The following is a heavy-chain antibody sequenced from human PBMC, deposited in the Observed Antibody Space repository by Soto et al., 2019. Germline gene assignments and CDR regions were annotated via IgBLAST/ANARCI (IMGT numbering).Heavy chain of an antibody. CDR2: INPSGGST. J-gene: IGHJ3*02. CDR3: ARTNSYRSGSHDALDI. D-gene: IGHD3-10*01. CDR1: GYTFTSYY. V-gene: IGHV1-46*01. Sequence: ASVKVSCKASGYTFTSYYMHWVRQAPGQGLEWMGIINPSGGSTSYAQKFQGRVTMTRDTSTSTVYMELSSLRSEDTAVYYCARTNSYRSGSHDALDIWGQGTMVTVSS.